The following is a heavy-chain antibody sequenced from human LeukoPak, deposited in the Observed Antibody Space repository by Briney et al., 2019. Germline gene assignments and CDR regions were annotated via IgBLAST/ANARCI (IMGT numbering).Heavy chain of an antibody. J-gene: IGHJ5*02. CDR2: IYTSGST. Sequence: SETLSLTCTVSGGSISSYYWSWIRQPAGKGLEWIGRIYTSGSTNYNPSLKSRVTMSVGTSKNQFSLKLSSVTAADTAVYYCARDGSSSGFRNWFDPWGQGTLVTVSS. CDR3: ARDGSSSGFRNWFDP. CDR1: GGSISSYY. D-gene: IGHD6-19*01. V-gene: IGHV4-4*07.